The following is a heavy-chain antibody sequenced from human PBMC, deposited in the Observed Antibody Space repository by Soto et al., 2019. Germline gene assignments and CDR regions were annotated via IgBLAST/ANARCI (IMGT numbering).Heavy chain of an antibody. J-gene: IGHJ4*02. CDR3: VRRPPGALAAPDY. V-gene: IGHV3-21*06. D-gene: IGHD7-27*01. Sequence: PGGSLRLSCAASGFTFSIHNLNWVRQAPGRGLEWVSSISGNSAYRYYADSVKGRFTISRDNAKNSLYLQMNSLRAEDTGVYYCVRRPPGALAAPDYWGQGTLVTVSS. CDR2: ISGNSAYR. CDR1: GFTFSIHN.